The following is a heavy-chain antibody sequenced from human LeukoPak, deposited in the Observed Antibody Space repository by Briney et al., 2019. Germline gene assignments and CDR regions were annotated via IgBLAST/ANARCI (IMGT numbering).Heavy chain of an antibody. CDR3: AREEAVAGTVY. CDR2: IYYSGST. Sequence: SETLSLTCTVSGGSISCGGYYWSWIRQHPGKGLECIGYIYYSGSTYYNPSLKSRVTISVDTSKNQFSLKLSSVTAADTAVYYCAREEAVAGTVYWGQATLVTVSS. D-gene: IGHD6-19*01. CDR1: GGSISCGGYY. V-gene: IGHV4-31*03. J-gene: IGHJ4*02.